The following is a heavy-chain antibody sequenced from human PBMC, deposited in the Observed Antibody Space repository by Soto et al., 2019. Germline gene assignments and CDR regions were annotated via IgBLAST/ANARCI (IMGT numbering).Heavy chain of an antibody. J-gene: IGHJ5*02. D-gene: IGHD1-1*01. CDR2: ISGSGGRT. CDR3: AKDQYQLQPLGWFDP. CDR1: GFTFSSYA. Sequence: GGSLRLSCAASGFTFSSYAMSWVRQAPGKGLEWVSTISGSGGRTYYADSVKGRFTISRANSKNTLYLQMNSLRAEDTAVYYCAKDQYQLQPLGWFDPWGQGTLVTVSS. V-gene: IGHV3-23*01.